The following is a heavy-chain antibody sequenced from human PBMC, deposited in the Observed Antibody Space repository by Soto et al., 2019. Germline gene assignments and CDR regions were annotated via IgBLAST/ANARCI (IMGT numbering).Heavy chain of an antibody. V-gene: IGHV3-9*01. CDR1: GFTFDDNA. Sequence: GGSLRLSCAVSGFTFDDNAMHWVRRAPEKGLEWVSGINWKSDIGYADSVKGRFTISRDNAENSLYLQMNSLRAEDTALYYCAISQGRGGRTTFIYWGQGTQVTVSS. D-gene: IGHD3-16*01. CDR3: AISQGRGGRTTFIY. J-gene: IGHJ4*02. CDR2: INWKSDI.